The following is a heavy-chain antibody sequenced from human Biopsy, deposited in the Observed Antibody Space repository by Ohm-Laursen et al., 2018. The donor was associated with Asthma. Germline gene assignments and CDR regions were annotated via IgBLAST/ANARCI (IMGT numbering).Heavy chain of an antibody. V-gene: IGHV3-9*01. CDR2: ISWNSGSI. CDR3: AKATLGDIGKDY. CDR1: GFTFDDYA. D-gene: IGHD2-21*01. J-gene: IGHJ4*02. Sequence: LSLTCAASGFTFDDYAMSWVRQAPGKDLEWVSGISWNSGSIGYADSVKGRFTISRDNAKNSLYLQMNSLRVEDTALYYCAKATLGDIGKDYWGQGTLVTVSS.